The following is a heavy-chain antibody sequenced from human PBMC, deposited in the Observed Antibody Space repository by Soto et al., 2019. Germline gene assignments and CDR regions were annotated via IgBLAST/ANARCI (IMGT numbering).Heavy chain of an antibody. J-gene: IGHJ4*02. CDR1: GFTFSNAW. Sequence: PVGSLRLSCAASGFTFSNAWMSWVRQAPGKGLEWVGRIKSKTDGGTTDYAAPVKGRFTISRDDSKNTLYLQMNSLKTEDTAVYYCTTVYYYDSSGYYLSFDYWGQGTLVTVSS. CDR2: IKSKTDGGTT. CDR3: TTVYYYDSSGYYLSFDY. V-gene: IGHV3-15*01. D-gene: IGHD3-22*01.